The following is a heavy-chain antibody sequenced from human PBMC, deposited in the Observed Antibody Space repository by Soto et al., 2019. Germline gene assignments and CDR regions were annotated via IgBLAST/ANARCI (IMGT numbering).Heavy chain of an antibody. CDR1: GASITYGAYS. CDR2: INHLETT. V-gene: IGHV4-30-2*01. D-gene: IGHD3-10*01. J-gene: IGHJ4*02. Sequence: SDTLYLTCTVSGASITYGAYSWSWVRQTPGKGLEWIGYINHLETTFYNPSFERRLTLSIDRTKNQCSLNLKSMSAADRAVYFCARGGGFDSFDYWGQGILVTVSS. CDR3: ARGGGFDSFDY.